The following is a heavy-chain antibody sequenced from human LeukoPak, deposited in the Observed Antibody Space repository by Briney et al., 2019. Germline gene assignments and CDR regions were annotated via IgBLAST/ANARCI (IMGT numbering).Heavy chain of an antibody. J-gene: IGHJ4*02. Sequence: SETLSLTCAVYGGSLSGYYWSWIRQPPGKGLEWIGEINHSGSTNYNPSLKSRVTMSLDTSRDQFSLRLSSVTAADTAIYYCASRPADSTWFGVFDYWSQGTLVTVSS. CDR1: GGSLSGYY. V-gene: IGHV4-34*01. CDR2: INHSGST. D-gene: IGHD3-10*01. CDR3: ASRPADSTWFGVFDY.